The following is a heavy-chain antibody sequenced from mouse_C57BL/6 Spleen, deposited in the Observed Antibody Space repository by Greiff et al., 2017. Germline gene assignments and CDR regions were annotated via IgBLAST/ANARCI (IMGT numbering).Heavy chain of an antibody. V-gene: IGHV5-16*01. CDR2: INYDGSST. J-gene: IGHJ4*01. CDR3: ARGGYYGRGYAMDY. CDR1: GFTFSDYY. Sequence: EVKLMESEGGLVQPGSSMKLSCTASGFTFSDYYMAWVRQVPEKGLEWVANINYDGSSTYYLDSLKSRFIISRDNAKNILYLQMSSLKSEDTATYYGARGGYYGRGYAMDYWGQGTSVTVSS. D-gene: IGHD1-1*01.